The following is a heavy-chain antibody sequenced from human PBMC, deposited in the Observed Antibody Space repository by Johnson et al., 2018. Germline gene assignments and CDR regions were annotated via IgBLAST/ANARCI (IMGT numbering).Heavy chain of an antibody. CDR3: ARAADDSSGERYFQH. D-gene: IGHD3-22*01. J-gene: IGHJ1*01. V-gene: IGHV3-21*01. CDR1: GFTFSSYS. CDR2: ISSSSRYI. Sequence: VQLVQSGGGLVKPGGSLRLSCAASGFTFSSYSMNWVRQAPGKGLEWVSSISSSSRYIYYADSVKGRFTISRDNTKNSLYLQMNSLRAEDTAVYYCARAADDSSGERYFQHWGQGTLVTVSS.